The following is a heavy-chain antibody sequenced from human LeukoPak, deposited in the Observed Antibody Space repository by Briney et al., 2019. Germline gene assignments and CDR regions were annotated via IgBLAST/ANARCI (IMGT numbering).Heavy chain of an antibody. Sequence: SETLSLTCAVYGGSFSGYYWSWIRQPPGKGLEWIGEINHSGSTNYNPSLKSRVTISVDTSKNQFSLKLSSVTAADTAVYYCARGRIVGATNGAFDIWGQGTMVTVSS. D-gene: IGHD1-26*01. CDR3: ARGRIVGATNGAFDI. CDR1: GGSFSGYY. V-gene: IGHV4-34*01. J-gene: IGHJ3*02. CDR2: INHSGST.